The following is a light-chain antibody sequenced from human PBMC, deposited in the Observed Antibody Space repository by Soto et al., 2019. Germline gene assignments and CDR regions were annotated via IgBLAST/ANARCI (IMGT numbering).Light chain of an antibody. CDR3: QSYDSSLSCSNV. V-gene: IGLV1-40*01. Sequence: QSVLTQPPSVSGAPGQRVTISCTGSSSNIGAGYDVHWYQQLPGTAPKLLIYGNSNRPSGVPDRFSGSKSGTSASLAITGLQAEDEAYYYCQSYDSSLSCSNVFGNGTKVTVL. CDR1: SSNIGAGYD. CDR2: GNS. J-gene: IGLJ1*01.